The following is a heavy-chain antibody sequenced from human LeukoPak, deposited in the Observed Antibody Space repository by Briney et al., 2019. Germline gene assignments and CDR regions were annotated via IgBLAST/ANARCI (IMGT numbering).Heavy chain of an antibody. CDR2: TYYRSKWYY. CDR1: GDSISSNSAA. CDR3: ARFFYDGPLEPVRAFDV. V-gene: IGHV6-1*01. Sequence: SQTLSLTCAISGDSISSNSAAWNWIRQSPSRGLEWLGRTYYRSKWYYDYAVSVKSRITFNPDTSKNQFSLKMNSVTAADTAMYYCARFFYDGPLEPVRAFDVWGQGTMVTVSS. J-gene: IGHJ3*01. D-gene: IGHD2/OR15-2a*01.